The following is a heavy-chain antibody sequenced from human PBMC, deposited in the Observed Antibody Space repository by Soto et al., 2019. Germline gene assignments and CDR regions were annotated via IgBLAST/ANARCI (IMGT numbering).Heavy chain of an antibody. CDR1: GGSVSGYY. CDR2: INHSGST. CDR3: ARVVVVPAATVWYYYMDV. D-gene: IGHD2-2*01. J-gene: IGHJ6*03. Sequence: SETLSLACAVNGGSVSGYYWSWIRQPPGKGLEWIGEINHSGSTNYNPSLKSRVTISVDTSKNQFSLSLSSVTAADTAVYYCARVVVVPAATVWYYYMDVWGKGTTVTVSS. V-gene: IGHV4-34*01.